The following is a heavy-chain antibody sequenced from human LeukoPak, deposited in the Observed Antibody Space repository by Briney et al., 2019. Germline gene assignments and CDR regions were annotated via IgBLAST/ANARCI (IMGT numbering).Heavy chain of an antibody. D-gene: IGHD5-18*01. CDR3: ARDLGRQLWLLDYYGMDV. CDR1: GFTFSSYS. CDR2: ISSSSSYI. J-gene: IGHJ6*02. Sequence: PGGPLRLSCAASGFTFSSYSMNWVRQAPGKGLEWVSSISSSSSYIYYADSVKGRFTISRDNAKNSLYLQMNSLRAEDTAVYYCARDLGRQLWLLDYYGMDVWGQGTTVTVSS. V-gene: IGHV3-21*01.